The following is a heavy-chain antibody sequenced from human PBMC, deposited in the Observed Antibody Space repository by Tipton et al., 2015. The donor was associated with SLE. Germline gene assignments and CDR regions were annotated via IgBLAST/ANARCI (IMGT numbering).Heavy chain of an antibody. CDR3: ARSSYYDFWSGGEYFQH. D-gene: IGHD3-3*01. Sequence: QLVQSGGGVVQPGRSLRLSCAASGFTFSSYWMHWVRQAPGKGLVWVSRINSDGSSTSYADSVKGRFTISRDNAKNTLYLQMNSLRAEDTAVYYCARSSYYDFWSGGEYFQHWGQGTLVTVSS. V-gene: IGHV3-74*02. CDR1: GFTFSSYW. CDR2: INSDGSST. J-gene: IGHJ1*01.